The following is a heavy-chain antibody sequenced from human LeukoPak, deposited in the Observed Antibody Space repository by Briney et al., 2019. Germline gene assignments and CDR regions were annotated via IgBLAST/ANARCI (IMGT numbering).Heavy chain of an antibody. Sequence: PGGSLRLSCAASGFTFDDYGMSWVRQAPGKGLEWVSGINLNGGSTSYADSVKGRFTISRDNAKNSLYLQMNSLRAEDTALYHCARGPRIFGVVIRDYYMNVWGKGTTVTVSS. D-gene: IGHD3-3*02. V-gene: IGHV3-20*01. CDR2: INLNGGST. CDR3: ARGPRIFGVVIRDYYMNV. J-gene: IGHJ6*03. CDR1: GFTFDDYG.